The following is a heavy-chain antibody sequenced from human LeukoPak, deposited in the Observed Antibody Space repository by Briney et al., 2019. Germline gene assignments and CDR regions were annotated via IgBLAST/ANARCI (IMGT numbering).Heavy chain of an antibody. J-gene: IGHJ4*02. CDR2: MSPSGTT. D-gene: IGHD3-22*01. V-gene: IGHV4-61*01. CDR3: ARGQDDRSGTFDY. CDR1: GDSVSSGNYY. Sequence: SETLSLTCTVSGDSVSSGNYYLSWIRQPPGKGLDWITYMSPSGTTRYNPSLKSRVTTSVDTSRTQFSLRLSSVTAADTAVYYCARGQDDRSGTFDYWGQGILVTVSS.